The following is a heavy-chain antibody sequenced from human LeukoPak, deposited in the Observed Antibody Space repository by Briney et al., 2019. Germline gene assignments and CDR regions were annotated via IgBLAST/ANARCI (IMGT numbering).Heavy chain of an antibody. D-gene: IGHD3/OR15-3a*01. CDR2: ISSSGSTI. Sequence: GGSLSLSCAASGFTFSSYEMNWVRQAPGKGLEWVSYISSSGSTIYYADSVRGRFTISRDNAKNSLYLQINSLRAEDTAVYYCARVGRGLGHYFDYWGQGTLITVSS. CDR1: GFTFSSYE. J-gene: IGHJ4*02. V-gene: IGHV3-48*03. CDR3: ARVGRGLGHYFDY.